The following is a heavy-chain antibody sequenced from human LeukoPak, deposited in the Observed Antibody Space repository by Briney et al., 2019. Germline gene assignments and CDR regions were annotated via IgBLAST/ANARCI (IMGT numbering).Heavy chain of an antibody. Sequence: SETLSLTCAVYGGSFSGYYWGWIRQPPGMGLEWIGSIYYTGNTYYNASLKSQVSISIDTSKNQFSLKLTSVTAADTAVYYCARQTGSGLFILPGGQGTLVTVSS. D-gene: IGHD3/OR15-3a*01. V-gene: IGHV4-39*01. CDR2: IYYTGNT. J-gene: IGHJ4*02. CDR1: GGSFSGYY. CDR3: ARQTGSGLFILP.